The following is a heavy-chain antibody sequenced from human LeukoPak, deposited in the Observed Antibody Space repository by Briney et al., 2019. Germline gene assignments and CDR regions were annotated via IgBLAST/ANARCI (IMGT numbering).Heavy chain of an antibody. D-gene: IGHD2-21*01. CDR1: GFTFDDYA. CDR3: ARARNRFHFDY. Sequence: GGSLRLSCAASGFTFDDYAMHWVRQAPGKGLVWVSRINSDGSSTSYADSVKGRFTISRDNAKNTLYLQMNSLRAEDTAVYYCARARNRFHFDYWGQGTLVTVSS. J-gene: IGHJ4*02. V-gene: IGHV3-74*01. CDR2: INSDGSST.